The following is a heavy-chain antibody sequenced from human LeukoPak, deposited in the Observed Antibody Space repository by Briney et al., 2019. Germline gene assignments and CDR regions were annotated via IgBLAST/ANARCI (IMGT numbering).Heavy chain of an antibody. D-gene: IGHD5-12*01. CDR2: INHSGST. CDR1: GGSFSGYY. J-gene: IGHJ4*02. V-gene: IGHV4-34*01. Sequence: SVTLSLTCAVYGGSFSGYYWSWIRQPPGKGLEWIGEINHSGSTNYNPSLKSRVTISVDTSKNQFSLKLSSVTAADTAVYYCASKWLRHYFDYWGQGTLVTVSS. CDR3: ASKWLRHYFDY.